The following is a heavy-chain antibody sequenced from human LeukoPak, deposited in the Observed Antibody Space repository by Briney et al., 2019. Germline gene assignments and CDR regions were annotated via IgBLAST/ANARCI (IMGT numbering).Heavy chain of an antibody. Sequence: SETLSLTCTVSGDSITSNTSSWGWLRQPPGKGLEWIGSIYYGGNTYHNPSLKSRVTISVDTSKNQFSLKLSSVTAADTAVYYCARGRGFSYPGDFDYWGQGTLVTVSS. CDR1: GDSITSNTSS. CDR3: ARGRGFSYPGDFDY. CDR2: IYYGGNT. J-gene: IGHJ4*02. D-gene: IGHD5-18*01. V-gene: IGHV4-39*07.